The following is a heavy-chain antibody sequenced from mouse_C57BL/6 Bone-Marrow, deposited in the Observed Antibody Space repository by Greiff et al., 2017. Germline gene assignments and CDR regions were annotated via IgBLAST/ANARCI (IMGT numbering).Heavy chain of an antibody. J-gene: IGHJ1*03. V-gene: IGHV1-80*01. Sequence: QVQLKQSGAELVKPGASVKISCKASGYAFSSYWMNWVKQRPGKGLEWIGQIYPGDGDTNYNGKFKGKATLTADKSSSTAYMQLSSLTSEDSAVYFCAREEEDGSHWYFDVWGTGTTVTVSS. CDR1: GYAFSSYW. CDR3: AREEEDGSHWYFDV. D-gene: IGHD1-1*01. CDR2: IYPGDGDT.